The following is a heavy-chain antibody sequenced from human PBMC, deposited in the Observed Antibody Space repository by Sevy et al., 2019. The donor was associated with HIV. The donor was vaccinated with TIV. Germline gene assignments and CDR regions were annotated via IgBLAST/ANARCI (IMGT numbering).Heavy chain of an antibody. CDR1: GFSVSRHW. V-gene: IGHV3-7*01. J-gene: IGHJ4*02. Sequence: GGSLRLSCAASGFSVSRHWMSWVRQAPGKGLEWVATIKETGDEKFYVESVKGRFTFSRDNAKNLLSLQMTSLRVEDTAVYYCARGDLDYWGQRTLVTVSS. CDR3: ARGDLDY. CDR2: IKETGDEK.